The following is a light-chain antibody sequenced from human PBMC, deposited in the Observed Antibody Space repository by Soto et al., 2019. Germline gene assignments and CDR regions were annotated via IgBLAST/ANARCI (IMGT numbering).Light chain of an antibody. CDR1: RSDVGAYNY. V-gene: IGLV2-14*01. CDR3: SSFTSRFTFV. J-gene: IGLJ1*01. Sequence: VLAQPASVSGSPGQSIAISCTGTRSDVGAYNYVSWYQQHPGKAPKLMISEVTNRPSGVSDRFSGSKSGNTASLTISGLQAEDEADYYCSSFTSRFTFVFGTGTKVTVL. CDR2: EVT.